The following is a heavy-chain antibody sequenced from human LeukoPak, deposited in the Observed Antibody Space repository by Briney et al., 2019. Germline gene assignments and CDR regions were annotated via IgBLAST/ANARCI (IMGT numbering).Heavy chain of an antibody. CDR1: GGSISGYY. CDR3: AKCRVVVPAATDY. CDR2: ISGSGGST. V-gene: IGHV3-23*01. Sequence: PSGTLSLTCAVYGGSISGYYWSWIRQPPGRGLEWVSAISGSGGSTYYADSVKGRFTISRDNSKNTLYLQMNSLRAEDTAVYYCAKCRVVVPAATDYWGQGTLVTVSS. D-gene: IGHD2-2*01. J-gene: IGHJ4*02.